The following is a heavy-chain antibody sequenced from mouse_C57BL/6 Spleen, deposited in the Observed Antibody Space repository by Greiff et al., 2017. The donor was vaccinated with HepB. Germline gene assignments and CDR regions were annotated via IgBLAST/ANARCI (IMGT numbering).Heavy chain of an antibody. Sequence: QVHVKQSGPGLVQPSQSLSITCTVSGFSFTSYGVHWVRQSPGKGLEWLGVIWRGGSTDYNAAFMSRLSITKDNSKSHVFFKMNSLQADDTAIYYCAKVYYDYDGGAMDYWGQGTSVTVSS. CDR1: GFSFTSYG. CDR2: IWRGGST. J-gene: IGHJ4*01. CDR3: AKVYYDYDGGAMDY. D-gene: IGHD2-4*01. V-gene: IGHV2-5*01.